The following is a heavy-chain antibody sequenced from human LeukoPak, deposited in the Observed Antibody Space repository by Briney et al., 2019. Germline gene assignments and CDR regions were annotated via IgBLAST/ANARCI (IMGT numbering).Heavy chain of an antibody. CDR1: GGSFSGYY. Sequence: PSETLSLTCAVYGGSFSGYYWSWIRQPPGKGLEWIWEINHSGSTNYNPSLKSRVTISVDTSKNQFSLKLSSVTAADTAVYYCARFGYNSYFDYWGQGTLVTVSS. J-gene: IGHJ4*02. D-gene: IGHD5-24*01. V-gene: IGHV4-34*01. CDR3: ARFGYNSYFDY. CDR2: INHSGST.